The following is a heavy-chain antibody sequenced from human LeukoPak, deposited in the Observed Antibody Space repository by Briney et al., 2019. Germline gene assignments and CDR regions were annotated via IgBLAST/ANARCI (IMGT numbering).Heavy chain of an antibody. CDR1: GVTFSSYA. CDR2: IIPIFGTA. D-gene: IGHD3-22*01. CDR3: ARESPPYYYDS. V-gene: IGHV1-69*05. Sequence: SVKVSCKASGVTFSSYAISWVRQAPGQGLEWMGRIIPIFGTANYAQKFQGRVTITTDESTSTAYMELSSLRSEDTAVYYCARESPPYYYDSWGQGTLVTVSS. J-gene: IGHJ4*02.